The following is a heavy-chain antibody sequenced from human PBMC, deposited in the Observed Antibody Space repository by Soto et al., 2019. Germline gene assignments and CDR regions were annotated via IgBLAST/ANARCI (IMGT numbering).Heavy chain of an antibody. CDR2: IYYSGST. CDR1: GGSISSGGYY. V-gene: IGHV4-31*03. D-gene: IGHD1-20*01. CDR3: ARVGGINWFDP. Sequence: QVQLQESGPGLVKPSQTLSLTCTVSGGSISSGGYYWSWIRQHPGKDLVWIGYIYYSGSTYYNPSLKSRVTRSVDTSKNQFSLRLSSVTAADTAVYYCARVGGINWFDPWGQGTLVTVSS. J-gene: IGHJ5*02.